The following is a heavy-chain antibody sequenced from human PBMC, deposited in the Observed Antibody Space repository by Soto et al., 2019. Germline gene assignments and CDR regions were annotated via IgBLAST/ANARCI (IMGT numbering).Heavy chain of an antibody. D-gene: IGHD3-22*01. V-gene: IGHV1-3*01. CDR3: ARDLGYYYDSSGYYGPPDY. Sequence: ASVKVSWKASGYTFTNYAMHWVRQAPGQRLEWMGWINAGNGNTKYSQKFQGRVTITRDTSASTAYMELSSLRSEDTAVYYCARDLGYYYDSSGYYGPPDYWGQGTLVTVSS. CDR2: INAGNGNT. J-gene: IGHJ4*02. CDR1: GYTFTNYA.